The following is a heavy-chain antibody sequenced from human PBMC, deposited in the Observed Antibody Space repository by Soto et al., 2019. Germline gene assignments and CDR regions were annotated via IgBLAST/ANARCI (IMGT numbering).Heavy chain of an antibody. D-gene: IGHD4-17*01. CDR2: ISWNSGSI. CDR1: GFTFDDYA. Sequence: EVQLVESGGGLVQPGRSLRLSCAASGFTFDDYAMHWVRQAPGKGLEWVSGISWNSGSIGYAVSVKSRFTISRDNAKNSLYLQMNGLRADDTALYYCVICLDYGNYLRNWYFELWGRCTRVTVFS. V-gene: IGHV3-9*01. J-gene: IGHJ2*01. CDR3: VICLDYGNYLRNWYFEL.